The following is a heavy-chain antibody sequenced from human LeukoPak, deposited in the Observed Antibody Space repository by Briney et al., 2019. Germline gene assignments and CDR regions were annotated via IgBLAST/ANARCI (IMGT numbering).Heavy chain of an antibody. D-gene: IGHD6-6*01. CDR1: GYSFTLYD. CDR2: MNPNSGNT. J-gene: IGHJ6*03. V-gene: IGHV1-8*01. Sequence: ASVEFSCKPYGYSFTLYDLNYGRHATDHRLGRIGSMNPNSGNTGYAQTFQGSVSMTRNTSKGTGYMDLSSLRSEDPAAYYCARGQTARPNYYYYMAVWDKGPTITVSS. CDR3: ARGQTARPNYYYYMAV.